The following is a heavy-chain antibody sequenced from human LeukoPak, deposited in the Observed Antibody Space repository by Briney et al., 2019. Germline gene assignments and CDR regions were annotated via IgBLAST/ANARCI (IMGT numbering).Heavy chain of an antibody. J-gene: IGHJ4*02. CDR1: GSIFTSYW. D-gene: IGHD5-24*01. V-gene: IGHV5-51*01. CDR3: ASLLGYTRHFDY. Sequence: GASLQISCQGSGSIFTSYWIGWGRQVPGKGREWMGIIYPGDSDIRDSPSFQGQLPISPANSISPPYLQWSSLKASDTAMYYCASLLGYTRHFDYWGQGTLVTVSS. CDR2: IYPGDSDI.